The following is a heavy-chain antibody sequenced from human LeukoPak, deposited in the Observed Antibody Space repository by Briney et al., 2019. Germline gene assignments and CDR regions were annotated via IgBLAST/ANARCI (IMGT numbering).Heavy chain of an antibody. CDR2: ISYDGSNK. V-gene: IGHV3-30*04. J-gene: IGHJ3*02. CDR3: ARNPRPNSVVVVTGAAFDI. CDR1: GFTFSSYA. D-gene: IGHD2-15*01. Sequence: GGSLRLSCAASGFTFSSYALHWARQAPGKGLEWVAFISYDGSNKYYADSVKGRFTISRDNTKNTLFLQMNSLRAEDTAVYYCARNPRPNSVVVVTGAAFDIWGQGTMVTVSS.